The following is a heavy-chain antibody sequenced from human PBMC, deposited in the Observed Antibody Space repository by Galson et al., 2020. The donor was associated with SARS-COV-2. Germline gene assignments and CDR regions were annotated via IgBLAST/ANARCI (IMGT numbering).Heavy chain of an antibody. CDR3: ARDATSSVWYNWFDR. Sequence: SETLSLTCTVSGGSIRSSNYYWGWIRQPPGKGLEWIGSVLNSGTTHYSPSPQSQVTISVDTSKNQFSLNLNSVTAADTAMYYCARDATSSVWYNWFDRWGQGTLVTVSS. V-gene: IGHV4-39*07. CDR1: GGSIRSSNYY. J-gene: IGHJ5*02. D-gene: IGHD6-19*01. CDR2: VLNSGTT.